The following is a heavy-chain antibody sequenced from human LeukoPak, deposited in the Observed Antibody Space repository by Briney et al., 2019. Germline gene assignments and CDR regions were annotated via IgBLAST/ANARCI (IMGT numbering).Heavy chain of an antibody. CDR2: ISGSGGSGSGGNT. CDR3: ARGGWNALDAMDV. Sequence: PGGSLRLSCAASGFTFSTYAMSWVRQAPGKGLEWVSAISGSGGSGSGGNTYYADSAKGHFTISRDSSKNTLYLQMNSLRAEDTAVYYCARGGWNALDAMDVWGKGTTVTVSS. D-gene: IGHD1-1*01. V-gene: IGHV3-23*01. J-gene: IGHJ6*03. CDR1: GFTFSTYA.